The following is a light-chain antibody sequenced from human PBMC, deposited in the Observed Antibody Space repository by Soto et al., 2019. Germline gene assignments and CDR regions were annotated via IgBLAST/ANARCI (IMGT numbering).Light chain of an antibody. CDR1: QSVTVNS. CDR2: AAS. V-gene: IGKV3-20*01. J-gene: IGKJ1*01. CDR3: QQYGSSPRWT. Sequence: EILLTQSPSTLSLSPGEGVTLSCRASQSVTVNSLAWYQQKPGQAPRLLIYAASTRAAAVPDRFTGSGSGTDFALTISRLEPEDFAVYYCQQYGSSPRWTFGQGTKVDIK.